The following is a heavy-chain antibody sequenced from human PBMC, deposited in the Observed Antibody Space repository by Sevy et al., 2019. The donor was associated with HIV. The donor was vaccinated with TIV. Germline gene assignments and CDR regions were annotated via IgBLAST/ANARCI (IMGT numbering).Heavy chain of an antibody. V-gene: IGHV1-18*01. D-gene: IGHD6-19*01. CDR3: ARSTLVAGRSNWFDP. CDR1: GYTFTTYV. J-gene: IGHJ5*02. Sequence: ASVKVSCKASGYTFTTYVISWVRQAPGEGLEWMGRISTYNTVRNSAQKFHDRVTMTIDTSTSTAYMELRSLRSDDTAVYYCARSTLVAGRSNWFDPWGQGTLVTVSS. CDR2: ISTYNTVR.